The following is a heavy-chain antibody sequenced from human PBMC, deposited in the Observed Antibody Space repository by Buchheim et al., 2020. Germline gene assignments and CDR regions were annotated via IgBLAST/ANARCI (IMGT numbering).Heavy chain of an antibody. Sequence: EVQLVETGGGLIQPGGSLRLSCAASGFTVSSNYMSWVRQAPGKGLEWVSVIYSGGSTYYADSVKGRFTISRDNSKNTLYLQMNSLRAEDTAVYYCAREWIEAPYCSGGSCYPPRGWFDPWGQGTL. J-gene: IGHJ5*02. CDR1: GFTVSSNY. CDR3: AREWIEAPYCSGGSCYPPRGWFDP. V-gene: IGHV3-53*02. CDR2: IYSGGST. D-gene: IGHD2-15*01.